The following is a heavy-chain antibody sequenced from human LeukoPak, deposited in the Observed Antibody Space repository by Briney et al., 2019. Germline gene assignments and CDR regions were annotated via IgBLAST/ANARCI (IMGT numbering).Heavy chain of an antibody. D-gene: IGHD3-22*01. J-gene: IGHJ4*02. Sequence: ASVKVSCTASGYTFTGYYMHWVRQAPGQGLEWMGWINPNSGGTNYAQKFQGRVTMTRDTSISTAYMELSRLRSDDTAVYYCARGGSGVVVITTMGYWGQGTLVTVSS. CDR2: INPNSGGT. CDR3: ARGGSGVVVITTMGY. CDR1: GYTFTGYY. V-gene: IGHV1-2*02.